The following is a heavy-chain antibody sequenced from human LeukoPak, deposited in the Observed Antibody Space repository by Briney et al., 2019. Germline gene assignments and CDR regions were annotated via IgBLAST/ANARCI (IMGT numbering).Heavy chain of an antibody. Sequence: SETLSLTCTVSGGSISSRSYSWGWIRQPPGKGLEWIGSIYYSGSTYYNPSLKSRVTISVDTSKNQFSLKLSSVTAADTAVYYCARHGDYDAFDIWGQGTMVTVSS. J-gene: IGHJ3*02. V-gene: IGHV4-39*07. CDR2: IYYSGST. D-gene: IGHD2-21*02. CDR1: GGSISSRSYS. CDR3: ARHGDYDAFDI.